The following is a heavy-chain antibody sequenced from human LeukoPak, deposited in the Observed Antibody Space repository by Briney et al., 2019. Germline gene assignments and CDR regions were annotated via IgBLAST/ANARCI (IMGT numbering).Heavy chain of an antibody. Sequence: ASVKVSCKASGYTFTGYYMHWVRQAPGQGLEWMGWINPNSGGTNYAQKFQGRVTMTRDTSISTAYMELSRLRPDDTAVYYCARDPGGGMTGPLGFDPWGQGTLVTVSS. CDR3: ARDPGGGMTGPLGFDP. V-gene: IGHV1-2*02. CDR1: GYTFTGYY. D-gene: IGHD3-9*01. CDR2: INPNSGGT. J-gene: IGHJ5*02.